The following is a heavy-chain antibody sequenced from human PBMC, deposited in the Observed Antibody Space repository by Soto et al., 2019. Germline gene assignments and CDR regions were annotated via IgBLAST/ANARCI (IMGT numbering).Heavy chain of an antibody. Sequence: QVQLQQSGPGLVKPSQTLSLTCAISGDSVSSNSAAWNWIRQSPSRGLEWLGRTYYRSKWYNDYAVSVKSRITINPDTSKNQFSLQLNSVTPEDTAVYYCARVRVVVVPAARYYFDYWGQGTLVTVSS. CDR2: TYYRSKWYN. J-gene: IGHJ4*02. CDR1: GDSVSSNSAA. D-gene: IGHD2-2*01. V-gene: IGHV6-1*01. CDR3: ARVRVVVVPAARYYFDY.